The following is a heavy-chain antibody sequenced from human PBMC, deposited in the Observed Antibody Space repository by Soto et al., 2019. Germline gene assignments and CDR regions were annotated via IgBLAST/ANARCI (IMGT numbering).Heavy chain of an antibody. CDR2: INHSGST. J-gene: IGHJ4*02. D-gene: IGHD3-22*01. CDR3: ARRLYYYGGSDYKAVYYFYK. Sequence: PSETLSLTCAVYGGSFSGYYWSWIRQPPGKGLEWIGEINHSGSTNYNPSLKSRVTISVDTSKNQFSLKLSSVTAADTAVYYCARRLYYYGGSDYKAVYYFYKCCQGNVITVSS. V-gene: IGHV4-34*01. CDR1: GGSFSGYY.